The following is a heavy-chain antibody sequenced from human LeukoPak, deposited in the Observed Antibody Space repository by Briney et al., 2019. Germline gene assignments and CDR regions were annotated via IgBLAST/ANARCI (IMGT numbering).Heavy chain of an antibody. D-gene: IGHD6-13*01. V-gene: IGHV4-59*01. CDR2: IYYSGST. Sequence: SKTLSLTCTVSGGSISSYYWSWIRQPPGKGLEWIGYIYYSGSTNYNPSLKSRVTISVDTSKNQFSLKLSSVTAADTAVYYCARYGEQLEAFDIWGQGTMVTVSS. J-gene: IGHJ3*02. CDR1: GGSISSYY. CDR3: ARYGEQLEAFDI.